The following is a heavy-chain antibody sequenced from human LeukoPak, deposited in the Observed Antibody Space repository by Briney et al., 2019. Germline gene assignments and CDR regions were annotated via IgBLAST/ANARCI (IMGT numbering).Heavy chain of an antibody. Sequence: ASVKVSCKASGYTFTDYYMHWVRQAPGQGLEWMGWINPNNGGTTYAQKFQGRVTMTRDTSISTAYMELGRLTSDDTAMYFCLRDLTYGGISSPGCWGQGSLVTVSS. J-gene: IGHJ4*02. CDR2: INPNNGGT. CDR3: LRDLTYGGISSPGC. D-gene: IGHD4/OR15-4a*01. V-gene: IGHV1-2*02. CDR1: GYTFTDYY.